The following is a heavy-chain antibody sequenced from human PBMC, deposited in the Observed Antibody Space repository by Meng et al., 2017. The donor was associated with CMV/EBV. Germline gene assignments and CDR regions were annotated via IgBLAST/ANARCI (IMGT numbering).Heavy chain of an antibody. Sequence: SVQVSCDATAGTFSSYGISWVRQAPGQGLEWMGGIISILGIANYAQKFQGRVTITADKSTSTAYMMLSSLRSEDTAVYYCAGGYYGSSLDYWGQGTLVTVSS. CDR2: IISILGIA. J-gene: IGHJ4*02. CDR3: AGGYYGSSLDY. D-gene: IGHD3-10*01. CDR1: AGTFSSYG. V-gene: IGHV1-69*10.